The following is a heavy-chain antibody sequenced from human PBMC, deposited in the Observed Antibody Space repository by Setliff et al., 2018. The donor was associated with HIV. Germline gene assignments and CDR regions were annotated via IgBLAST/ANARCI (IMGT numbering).Heavy chain of an antibody. Sequence: TSETLSLTCSISGGSISNYYWVWIRQSPGKGLEWIGHIHYGGGTYYNPSLESRVSISRGTSKNQFSLNLRDVTAGDTALYYCARAVIRREDRGMWTKLWSAPNHMDVWGKGITVTVSS. CDR2: IHYGGGT. CDR3: ARAVIRREDRGMWTKLWSAPNHMDV. J-gene: IGHJ6*03. D-gene: IGHD3-10*01. CDR1: GGSISNYY. V-gene: IGHV4-59*01.